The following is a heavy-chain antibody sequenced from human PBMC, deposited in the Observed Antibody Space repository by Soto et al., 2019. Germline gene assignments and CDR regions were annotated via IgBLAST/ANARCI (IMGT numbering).Heavy chain of an antibody. D-gene: IGHD3-3*01. J-gene: IGHJ4*02. Sequence: QVQLVESGGGVVQPGRSLRLSCAASGFTFSSYAMHWVRQAPGKGLEWVAVISYDGSNKYYADSVKGRFTISRDNSKNTLYLQMNSLRAEDTAVYYCARSGGFLEWPPEYWGQGTLVTVSS. CDR1: GFTFSSYA. CDR2: ISYDGSNK. CDR3: ARSGGFLEWPPEY. V-gene: IGHV3-30-3*01.